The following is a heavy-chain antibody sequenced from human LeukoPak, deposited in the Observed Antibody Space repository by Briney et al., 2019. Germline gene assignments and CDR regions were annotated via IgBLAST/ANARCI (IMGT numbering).Heavy chain of an antibody. V-gene: IGHV1-69*04. Sequence: SVKVPCKASGGTFSSYAISWVRQAPGQGLEWMGRIIPIFGIANYAQKFQGRVTITADKSTSTAYMELSSLRSEDTAVYYCARGGIAAAGTIEDYYYYGMDVWGQGTTVTVSS. J-gene: IGHJ6*02. CDR3: ARGGIAAAGTIEDYYYYGMDV. CDR2: IIPIFGIA. D-gene: IGHD6-13*01. CDR1: GGTFSSYA.